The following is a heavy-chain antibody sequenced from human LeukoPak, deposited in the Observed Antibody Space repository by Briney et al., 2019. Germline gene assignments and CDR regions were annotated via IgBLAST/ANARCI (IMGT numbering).Heavy chain of an antibody. CDR2: ISYDGSNK. CDR1: GFTFSSYG. J-gene: IGHJ4*02. V-gene: IGHV3-30*18. D-gene: IGHD2-21*02. Sequence: GGSLRLSCAASGFTFSSYGMHWVRQVPGKGLEWVAVISYDGSNKYYADSVKGRFTISRDNSKNTLYLEMNSLRAEDTAVYYCAKATGYCGGDCSLVDYWGQGTLVTVSS. CDR3: AKATGYCGGDCSLVDY.